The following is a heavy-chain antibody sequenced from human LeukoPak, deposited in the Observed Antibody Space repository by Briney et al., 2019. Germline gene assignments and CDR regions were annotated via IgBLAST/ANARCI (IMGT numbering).Heavy chain of an antibody. CDR3: ARGAGYDSSGNYFDY. CDR1: GFTFSTYT. CDR2: ISSYGDST. V-gene: IGHV3-64*02. J-gene: IGHJ4*02. Sequence: PGGSLRLSCAASGFTFSTYTIHWVRQAPGKGLEYVSAISSYGDSTSYADSVRGRFTISRDNSKNTLYLQMGSLRAEDMAVCYCARGAGYDSSGNYFDYWGQGTLVTVSS. D-gene: IGHD3-22*01.